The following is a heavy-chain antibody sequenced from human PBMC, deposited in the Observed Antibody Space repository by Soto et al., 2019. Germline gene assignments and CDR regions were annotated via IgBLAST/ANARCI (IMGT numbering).Heavy chain of an antibody. Sequence: QVQLVQSGAEVKKPGASVKVSCKASGYTFTSYAISWVRQAPGQGLEWMGWISAYNGNTNYAQQLQGRVTMPTHTSTTTAYMEPMSLRSDATAVYYSARSGPAAGYWGQGTLVTVSS. V-gene: IGHV1-18*01. D-gene: IGHD3-10*01. CDR1: GYTFTSYA. J-gene: IGHJ4*02. CDR2: ISAYNGNT. CDR3: ARSGPAAGY.